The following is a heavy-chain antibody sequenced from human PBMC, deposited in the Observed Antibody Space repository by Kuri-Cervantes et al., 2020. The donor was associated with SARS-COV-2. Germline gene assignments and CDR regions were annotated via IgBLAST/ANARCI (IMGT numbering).Heavy chain of an antibody. Sequence: LRLSCTVSGGSISSGSYYWSWIRQPAGKGLEWIGPIYTSGSTNYNPSLKSRVTISVDTSKNQFSLKLSSVTAADTAVYYCASSGHTVDFDIWGQGTMVTVSS. CDR1: GGSISSGSYY. V-gene: IGHV4-61*02. CDR2: IYTSGST. CDR3: ASSGHTVDFDI. J-gene: IGHJ3*02. D-gene: IGHD2-15*01.